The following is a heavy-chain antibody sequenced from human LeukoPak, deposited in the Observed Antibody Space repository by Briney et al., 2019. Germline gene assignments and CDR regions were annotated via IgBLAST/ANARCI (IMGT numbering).Heavy chain of an antibody. D-gene: IGHD1-26*01. V-gene: IGHV4-59*12. CDR3: ARERVVGGRNWFDP. CDR2: VYYSGST. J-gene: IGHJ5*02. CDR1: GGSISGSF. Sequence: SETLSLTCTVSGGSISGSFWSWIRQPPGKGLEWIGYVYYSGSTNYNPSLESRVTISVDRSRNEFSLKMNSVTAADTAVYYCARERVVGGRNWFDPWGQGTLVTVSS.